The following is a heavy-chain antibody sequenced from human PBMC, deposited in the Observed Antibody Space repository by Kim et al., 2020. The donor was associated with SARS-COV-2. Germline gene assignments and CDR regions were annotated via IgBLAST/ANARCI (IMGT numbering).Heavy chain of an antibody. CDR3: ARDHSSSWYALNYYYYYGMDV. CDR2: ISAYNGNT. J-gene: IGHJ6*02. Sequence: ASVKVSCKASGYTFTSYGISWVRQAPGQGLEWMGWISAYNGNTNYAQKLQGRVTMTTDTSTSTAYMELRSLRSDDTAVYYCARDHSSSWYALNYYYYYGMDVWGQGTTVTVSS. D-gene: IGHD6-13*01. CDR1: GYTFTSYG. V-gene: IGHV1-18*01.